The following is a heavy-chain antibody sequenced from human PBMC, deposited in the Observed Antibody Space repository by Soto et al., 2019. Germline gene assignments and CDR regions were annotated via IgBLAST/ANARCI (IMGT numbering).Heavy chain of an antibody. CDR1: GYSFTNYC. J-gene: IGHJ4*02. CDR3: ARHGAPYSSGWYYFDY. CDR2: IDPSDSYT. Sequence: GESLKISCKASGYSFTNYCIKWVRQMPGKGLEWMGKIDPSDSYTIYSPSFQGHVTISTDRSINTAYLQWSSLKASDTAMYYCARHGAPYSSGWYYFDYWGQGTLVTVSS. D-gene: IGHD6-19*01. V-gene: IGHV5-10-1*01.